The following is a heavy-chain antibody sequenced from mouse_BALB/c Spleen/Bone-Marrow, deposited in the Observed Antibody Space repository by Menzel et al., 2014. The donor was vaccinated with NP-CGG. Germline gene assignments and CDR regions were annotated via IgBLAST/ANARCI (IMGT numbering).Heavy chain of an antibody. V-gene: IGHV1-67*01. CDR2: ISTYSGNT. CDR3: ASPIYYGNYEGFAY. D-gene: IGHD2-1*01. CDR1: GYTFTDYA. J-gene: IGHJ3*01. Sequence: VPLQPSGPELVRPGVSVKISCKGSGYTFTDYAMHWVKQSHAKSLEWIGVISTYSGNTNYNQKFKGKATMTVDKSSSTAYMELARLTSEDSAIYYCASPIYYGNYEGFAYWGQGTLVTVSA.